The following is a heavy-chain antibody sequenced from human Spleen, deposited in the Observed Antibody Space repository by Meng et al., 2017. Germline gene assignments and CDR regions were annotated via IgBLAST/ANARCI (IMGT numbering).Heavy chain of an antibody. CDR1: GFTFSSSA. Sequence: GGSLRLSCAVSGFTFSSSAMSWVRQAPGKGLEWVSSISISGETTRYADSVKGRFTVSRDNSRSTLHLQMNSLRAEDTAVYYCARFTPFDYWGQGTLVTVSS. J-gene: IGHJ4*02. V-gene: IGHV3-23*01. CDR2: ISISGETT. CDR3: ARFTPFDY. D-gene: IGHD3-3*01.